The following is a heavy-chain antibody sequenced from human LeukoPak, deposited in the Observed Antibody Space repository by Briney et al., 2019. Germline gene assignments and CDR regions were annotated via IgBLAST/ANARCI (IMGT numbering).Heavy chain of an antibody. J-gene: IGHJ5*02. D-gene: IGHD6-19*01. V-gene: IGHV4-59*01. CDR3: ARVTGYSSGWYPPAWFDP. CDR2: IYYSGST. Sequence: PSETLSLTCTVSGVSISSYYWSWIRQPPGKGLEWIGYIYYSGSTNYNPSLKSRVTISVDTSKNQFSLKLSSVTAADTAVYYCARVTGYSSGWYPPAWFDPWGQGTLVTVSS. CDR1: GVSISSYY.